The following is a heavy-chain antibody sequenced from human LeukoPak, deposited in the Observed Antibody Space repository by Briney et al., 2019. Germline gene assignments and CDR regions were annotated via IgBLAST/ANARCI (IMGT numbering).Heavy chain of an antibody. CDR3: ARVGRELHYFDY. D-gene: IGHD1-26*01. Sequence: ASVKVSCKASGYTFTTYYVHWVRQAPGQGLEWMGIINPSGGSTSYAQKFQGRVTMTRDMSTSTVYMELSSPRSEDTAVYYCARVGRELHYFDYRGQGTLVTVSS. CDR2: INPSGGST. V-gene: IGHV1-46*01. J-gene: IGHJ4*02. CDR1: GYTFTTYY.